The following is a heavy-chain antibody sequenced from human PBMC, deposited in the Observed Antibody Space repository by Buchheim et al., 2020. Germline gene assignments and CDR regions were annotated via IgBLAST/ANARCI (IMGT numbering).Heavy chain of an antibody. J-gene: IGHJ6*02. CDR3: AKDQSSALRFLEWSQPNCYGMDV. CDR2: ISGSGGST. CDR1: GFTFSSYA. V-gene: IGHV3-23*01. Sequence: EVQLLESGGGLVQPGGSLRLSCAASGFTFSSYAMSWVRQAPGKGLEWVSAISGSGGSTYYADSVKGRVTIPSDNSKNTLYLQMNSLRAEDTAVYYCAKDQSSALRFLEWSQPNCYGMDVWGQGTT. D-gene: IGHD3-3*01.